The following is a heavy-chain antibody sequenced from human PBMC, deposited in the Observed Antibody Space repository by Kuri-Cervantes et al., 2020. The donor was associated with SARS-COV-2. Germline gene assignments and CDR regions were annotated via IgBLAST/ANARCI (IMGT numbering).Heavy chain of an antibody. Sequence: GGSLRLSCTASGFTFGDYAMSWVRQAPGKGLEWVSNIGPSGTTKYYADSVKGRFTISRDNAKNSLYLQMSSLRAEDTAVYYCARASFGYDFWSGYYRGSVDPLDYWGQGTLVTVSS. CDR1: GFTFGDYA. D-gene: IGHD3-3*01. V-gene: IGHV3-11*04. CDR3: ARASFGYDFWSGYYRGSVDPLDY. CDR2: IGPSGTTK. J-gene: IGHJ4*02.